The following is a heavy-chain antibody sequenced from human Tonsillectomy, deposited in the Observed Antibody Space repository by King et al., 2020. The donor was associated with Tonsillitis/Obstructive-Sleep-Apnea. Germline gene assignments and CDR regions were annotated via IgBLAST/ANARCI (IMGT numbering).Heavy chain of an antibody. CDR2: IKQDGSEE. CDR1: GFTFSNYR. V-gene: IGHV3-7*04. Sequence: VQLVESGGGVVQPGGSLRLSCAASGFTFSNYRMTWVRQAPGKGLAWVANIKQDGSEENYVDSVRGRFSISRDNAKNSLYLQMYSLRAEDTALYFCARASGYGGGIDYWGRGTLVTVSS. CDR3: ARASGYGGGIDY. D-gene: IGHD5-12*01. J-gene: IGHJ4*02.